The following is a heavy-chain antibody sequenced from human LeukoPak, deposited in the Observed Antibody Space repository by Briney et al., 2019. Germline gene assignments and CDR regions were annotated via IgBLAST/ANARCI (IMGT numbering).Heavy chain of an antibody. D-gene: IGHD6-6*01. J-gene: IGHJ4*02. CDR2: ISWDGGST. V-gene: IGHV3-43*01. Sequence: GGSLRLSRAASGFTFDDYTMHWVRQAPGKGLEWVSLISWDGGSTYYADSVKGRFTISRDNSKNSLYLQMNSLRTEDTALYYCAIEYSSLNYFDYWGQGTLVTVSS. CDR1: GFTFDDYT. CDR3: AIEYSSLNYFDY.